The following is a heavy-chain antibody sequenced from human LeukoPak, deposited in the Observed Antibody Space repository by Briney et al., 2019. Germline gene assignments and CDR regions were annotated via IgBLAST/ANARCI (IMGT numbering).Heavy chain of an antibody. D-gene: IGHD4-17*01. Sequence: GGSLRLSCAASGFTFDDYGMSWVRQAPGKGLEWVSAISGSGGSTYYADSVEGRFTISRDNSKNTLYLQMNSLRAEDTAVYYCAKNGHYGDYDDWYFDLWGRGTLVTVSS. CDR3: AKNGHYGDYDDWYFDL. CDR1: GFTFDDYG. J-gene: IGHJ2*01. V-gene: IGHV3-23*01. CDR2: ISGSGGST.